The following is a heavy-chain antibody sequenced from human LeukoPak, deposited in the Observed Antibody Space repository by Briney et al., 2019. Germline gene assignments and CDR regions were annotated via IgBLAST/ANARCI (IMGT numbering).Heavy chain of an antibody. CDR3: ARPGRVFSRLFDI. CDR1: GYTFTGYY. CDR2: INPNSGGT. V-gene: IGHV1-2*02. J-gene: IGHJ3*02. Sequence: GASVKVSCKASGYTFTGYYMHWVRQAPGQGLEWMGWINPNSGGTNYAQKFQGRVTITRDTSISTAYMELSRLRSDDTAVYYCARPGRVFSRLFDIWGQGTMVTVSS. D-gene: IGHD3-16*01.